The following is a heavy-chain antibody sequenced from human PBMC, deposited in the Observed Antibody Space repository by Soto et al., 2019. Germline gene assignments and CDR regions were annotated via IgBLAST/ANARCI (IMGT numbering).Heavy chain of an antibody. CDR1: FCSIGSYY. J-gene: IGHJ6*03. Sequence: SGTLYLTFTVFFCSIGSYYWSWIRQPPGKGLEWIGYSYYSGSTNYNPSRKSLDTIAVDTSKNQFSLRLSSVTAADTAVCYCARVMGYYYYYMDVWGKGPTVTVSS. V-gene: IGHV4-59*01. D-gene: IGHD3-10*01. CDR3: ARVMGYYYYYMDV. CDR2: SYYSGST.